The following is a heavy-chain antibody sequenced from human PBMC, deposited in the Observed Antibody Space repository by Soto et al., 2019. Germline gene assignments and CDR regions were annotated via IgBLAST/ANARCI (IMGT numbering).Heavy chain of an antibody. CDR3: ARDRYSYYDFWSGSLPYYYYGMDV. V-gene: IGHV3-33*01. D-gene: IGHD3-3*01. J-gene: IGHJ6*02. Sequence: PGGSLRLSCAASGFTFSSYGMHWVRQAPGKGLEWVAVIWYDGSNKYCADSVKGRFTISRDNSKNTLYLQMNSLRAEDTAVYYCARDRYSYYDFWSGSLPYYYYGMDVWGQGTTVTVSS. CDR1: GFTFSSYG. CDR2: IWYDGSNK.